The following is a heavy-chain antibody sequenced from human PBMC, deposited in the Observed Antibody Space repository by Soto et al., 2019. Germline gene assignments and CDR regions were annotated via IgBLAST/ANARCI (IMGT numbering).Heavy chain of an antibody. CDR2: ISYDGSNK. J-gene: IGHJ6*02. V-gene: IGHV3-30-3*01. Sequence: QVQLVESGGGVVQPGRSLRLSCAASGFTFSSYAMHWVRQTPGKGLEWVAVISYDGSNKYYADSVKGRFTISRDNSKNTLYLQMNSLRAEDTAVYYCAREIAVAGTSYYYYGMDVWGQGTTVTVSS. CDR1: GFTFSSYA. D-gene: IGHD6-19*01. CDR3: AREIAVAGTSYYYYGMDV.